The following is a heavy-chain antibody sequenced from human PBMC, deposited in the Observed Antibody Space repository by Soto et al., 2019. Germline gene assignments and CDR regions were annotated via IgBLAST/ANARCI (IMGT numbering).Heavy chain of an antibody. CDR3: ARDRDHYYGSGSFYGMDV. CDR1: GGTFSSYA. D-gene: IGHD3-10*01. V-gene: IGHV1-69*13. J-gene: IGHJ6*02. Sequence: PVKLSCKASGGTFSSYAISWVRQAPGQGLEWMGGIIPIFGTANYAQKFQGRVTITADESTSTAYMELSSLRSEDTAVYYCARDRDHYYGSGSFYGMDVWGQGTTVTVSS. CDR2: IIPIFGTA.